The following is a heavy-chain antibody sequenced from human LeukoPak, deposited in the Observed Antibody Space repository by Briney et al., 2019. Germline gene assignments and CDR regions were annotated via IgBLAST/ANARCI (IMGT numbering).Heavy chain of an antibody. D-gene: IGHD1-26*01. CDR3: ARSGSYYSFDY. J-gene: IGHJ4*02. CDR1: GGSFSGYY. Sequence: SETLSLTCAVYGGSFSGYYWSWIRQPPGKGLEWIGEINHSGSTNYNPPLKSRVTISVDTSKNQFSLKLSSVTAADTAVYYCARSGSYYSFDYWGQGTLVTVSS. CDR2: INHSGST. V-gene: IGHV4-34*01.